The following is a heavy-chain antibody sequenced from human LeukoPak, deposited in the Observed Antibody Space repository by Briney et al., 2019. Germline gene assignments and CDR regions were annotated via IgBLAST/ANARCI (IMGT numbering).Heavy chain of an antibody. D-gene: IGHD3-22*01. V-gene: IGHV3-21*01. Sequence: GGSLTLSCAASGFTFNSYSMKWVRHAPGKGREWVSSISSSRRYIYYADSVKGRFTISRDNAKNSLYLQMSSLRAEDTAVYYCAREGARITMIVVAPDAFDIWGQGTMVSVSS. J-gene: IGHJ3*02. CDR2: ISSSRRYI. CDR3: AREGARITMIVVAPDAFDI. CDR1: GFTFNSYS.